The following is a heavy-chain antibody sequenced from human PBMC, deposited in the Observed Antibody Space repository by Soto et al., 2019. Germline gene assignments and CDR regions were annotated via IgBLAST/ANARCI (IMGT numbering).Heavy chain of an antibody. CDR1: GGSISSYY. J-gene: IGHJ5*02. CDR2: IYYSGST. V-gene: IGHV4-59*08. Sequence: SETLSLTCTVSGGSISSYYWSWIRQPPGKGLEWIGYIYYSGSTNYNPSLKSRVTISVDTSKNQFSLKLSSVTAADTAVYYCARAPYDFWSGYHWFDPWGQGTLVTVSS. D-gene: IGHD3-3*01. CDR3: ARAPYDFWSGYHWFDP.